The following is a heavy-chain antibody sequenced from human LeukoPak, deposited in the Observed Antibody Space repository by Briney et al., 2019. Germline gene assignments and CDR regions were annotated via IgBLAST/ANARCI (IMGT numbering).Heavy chain of an antibody. CDR3: ARSPAKRGYSSNNWPKTTDYYYYMDV. Sequence: SETLSLSCTVSGGSISSYYWSWIRQPAGKGLEWIGRIYTSGSTNYNPSLKSRVTMSVDTSKNQFSLKLSSVTAADTAVYYAARSPAKRGYSSNNWPKTTDYYYYMDVWGKGTTVTVSS. J-gene: IGHJ6*03. CDR2: IYTSGST. CDR1: GGSISSYY. V-gene: IGHV4-4*07. D-gene: IGHD5-12*01.